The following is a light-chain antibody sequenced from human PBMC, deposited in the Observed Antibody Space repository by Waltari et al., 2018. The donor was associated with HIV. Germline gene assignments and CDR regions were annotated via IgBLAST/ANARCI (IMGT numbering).Light chain of an antibody. J-gene: IGKJ2*01. CDR3: QQYYSFPST. CDR1: VNNKDS. V-gene: IGKV4-1*01. Sequence: DVVVTRSPDSLAVSVGGRTALKCKSSVNNKDSLAWYQQKPGQPPRLLISWASTRDSAVPDRFSGSGSGTDFTLTTSSLQAEDVAVYYCQQYYSFPSTFGQGPRLEI. CDR2: WAS.